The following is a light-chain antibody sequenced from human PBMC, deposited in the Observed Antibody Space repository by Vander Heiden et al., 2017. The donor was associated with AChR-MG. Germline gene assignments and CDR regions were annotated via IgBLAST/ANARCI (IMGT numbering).Light chain of an antibody. CDR1: QGISNY. J-gene: IGKJ1*01. Sequence: DIEMTPSPSPLSASIGDRVTITCRASQGISNYLAWYQHKPGKVPKLLIYTASTLQSGVPSRFSGSGSGTDFTLTISGLQPEDVGTYYCQKYDGAPRTFGQGTKVEIK. CDR3: QKYDGAPRT. CDR2: TAS. V-gene: IGKV1-27*01.